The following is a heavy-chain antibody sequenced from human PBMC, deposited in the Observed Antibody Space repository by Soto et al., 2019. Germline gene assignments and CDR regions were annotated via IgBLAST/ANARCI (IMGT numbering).Heavy chain of an antibody. J-gene: IGHJ4*02. CDR1: GYSFTSYW. D-gene: IGHD6-13*01. V-gene: IGHV5-10-1*01. CDR2: IDPSDSYT. Sequence: PGESLKISCKGSGYSFTSYWISWVRQMPGKGLEWMGRIDPSDSYTNYSPSFQGHVTISADKSISTAYLQWSSLKASDTAMYYCARVRSSWYPLEYWGQGTRVTVSS. CDR3: ARVRSSWYPLEY.